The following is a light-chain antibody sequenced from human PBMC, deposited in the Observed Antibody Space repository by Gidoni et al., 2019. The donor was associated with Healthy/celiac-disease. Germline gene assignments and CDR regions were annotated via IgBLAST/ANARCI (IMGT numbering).Light chain of an antibody. Sequence: EIVLTQSPGTLSLSPGERATLSCRASQSVSSSYLAWYQQKPGQAPRPLIYGASSRATGIPDRFSGSGSGTDFTLTISRLEPEDFAVYYCQQYGSSPQVTFXXXTKLEIK. V-gene: IGKV3-20*01. J-gene: IGKJ2*01. CDR2: GAS. CDR3: QQYGSSPQVT. CDR1: QSVSSSY.